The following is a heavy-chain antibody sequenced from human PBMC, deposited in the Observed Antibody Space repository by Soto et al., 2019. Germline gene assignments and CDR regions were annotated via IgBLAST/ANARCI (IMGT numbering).Heavy chain of an antibody. CDR1: GGSFSGYY. J-gene: IGHJ3*02. CDR2: INHSGST. D-gene: IGHD2-15*01. CDR3: AIGPYCSGGSCYSNDAFDI. V-gene: IGHV4-34*01. Sequence: QVQLQQWGAGLLKPSETLSLTCAVYGGSFSGYYWSWIRQPPGKGLEWIGEINHSGSTNYNPSLKSRVTISVDTSKNQFSLKLSSVTAADTAVYYCAIGPYCSGGSCYSNDAFDIWGQGTMVTVSS.